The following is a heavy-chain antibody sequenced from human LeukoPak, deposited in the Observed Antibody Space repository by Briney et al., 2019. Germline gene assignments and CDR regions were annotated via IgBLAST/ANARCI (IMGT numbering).Heavy chain of an antibody. Sequence: GGSLRLSCAASGFTFSSYGMHWVRQAPGKGLEWVAVTWYDGSNKYYADSVKGRFTISRDNSKNTLYLQMNSLRAEDTAVYYCARDSDDYGENWFDPWGQGTLVTVSS. V-gene: IGHV3-33*01. D-gene: IGHD4-17*01. J-gene: IGHJ5*02. CDR2: TWYDGSNK. CDR1: GFTFSSYG. CDR3: ARDSDDYGENWFDP.